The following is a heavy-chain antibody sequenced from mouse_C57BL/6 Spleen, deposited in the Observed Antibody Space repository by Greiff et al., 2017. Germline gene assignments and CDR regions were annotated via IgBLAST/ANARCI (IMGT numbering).Heavy chain of an antibody. V-gene: IGHV1-80*01. Sequence: VQLQQSGAELVKPGASVKISCKASGYAFSSYWMNWVKQRPGKGLEWIGQIYPGDGDTNYNGKFKGKATLTADKSSSTAYMQLSSLTSEDSAVYFCARGRPTNAMYYWGQGTSVTVSS. CDR2: IYPGDGDT. CDR3: ARGRPTNAMYY. CDR1: GYAFSSYW. J-gene: IGHJ4*01.